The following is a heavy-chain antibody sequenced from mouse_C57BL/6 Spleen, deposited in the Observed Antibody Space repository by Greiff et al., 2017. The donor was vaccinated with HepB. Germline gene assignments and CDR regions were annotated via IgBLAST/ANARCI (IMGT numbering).Heavy chain of an antibody. V-gene: IGHV1-62-2*01. D-gene: IGHD3-2*02. Sequence: QVHVKQSGAELVKPGASVKLSCKASGYTFTEYTIHWVKQRSGQGLEWIGWFYPGSGSIKYNEKFKDKATLTADKSSSTAYMELSRLTSEDSAVYFCARHEEGQLRLRAWFAYWGLGTLVTVSA. J-gene: IGHJ3*01. CDR3: ARHEEGQLRLRAWFAY. CDR1: GYTFTEYT. CDR2: FYPGSGSI.